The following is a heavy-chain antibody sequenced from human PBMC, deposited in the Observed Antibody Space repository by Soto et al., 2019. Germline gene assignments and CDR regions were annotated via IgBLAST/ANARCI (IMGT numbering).Heavy chain of an antibody. J-gene: IGHJ4*02. V-gene: IGHV4-4*02. Sequence: SETLSLTCVVSGTSISSTFWWTWVRQAPGKGLEWIGEIYHSGTTNYNPSLKSRVTISVDKSNNQFSLRLTSVTAADTAVYYCARHTPAISISDHWGQGTLVTVS. D-gene: IGHD2-15*01. CDR3: ARHTPAISISDH. CDR2: IYHSGTT. CDR1: GTSISSTFW.